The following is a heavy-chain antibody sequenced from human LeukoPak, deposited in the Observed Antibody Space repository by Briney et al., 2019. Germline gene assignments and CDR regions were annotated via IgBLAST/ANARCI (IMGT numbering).Heavy chain of an antibody. Sequence: ASVKVSCKASGYTFTGYYIHWVRQAPGQGLEWMGWINPNSGGTTYSQKFQGRVTMTRDTSISTAYMGLSRLRSDDTAVYYCASTGYSGYDFDYWGQGTLVTVSS. CDR3: ASTGYSGYDFDY. J-gene: IGHJ4*02. V-gene: IGHV1-2*02. CDR1: GYTFTGYY. CDR2: INPNSGGT. D-gene: IGHD5-12*01.